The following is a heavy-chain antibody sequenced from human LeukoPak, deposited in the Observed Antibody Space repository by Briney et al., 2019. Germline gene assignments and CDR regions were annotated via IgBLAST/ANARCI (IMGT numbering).Heavy chain of an antibody. J-gene: IGHJ4*02. Sequence: GASVKVSCKASGGTFSSYAISWVRQAPGQGLEWMGGIILIFGTANYAQKFKGRVTITADESTSTAYTELSSLRSEGTAVYYCARGTVGGHYYDRSGYEPNDYWGQGTLVTVSS. CDR2: IILIFGTA. CDR1: GGTFSSYA. V-gene: IGHV1-69*13. CDR3: ARGTVGGHYYDRSGYEPNDY. D-gene: IGHD3-22*01.